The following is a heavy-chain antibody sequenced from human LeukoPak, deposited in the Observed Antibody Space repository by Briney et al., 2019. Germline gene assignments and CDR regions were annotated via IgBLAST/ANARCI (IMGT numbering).Heavy chain of an antibody. CDR1: GYRFTSYW. Sequence: GGSLKISFKGSGYRFTSYWIGWVRQMPGKGLEWMGIIYPGDSDTRYSPSFQGQVTISADKSISTAYLQWSSLKASDTAMYYCARRLFGGNSLGGFDIWGQGTMVTVSS. J-gene: IGHJ3*02. CDR2: IYPGDSDT. D-gene: IGHD4-23*01. CDR3: ARRLFGGNSLGGFDI. V-gene: IGHV5-51*01.